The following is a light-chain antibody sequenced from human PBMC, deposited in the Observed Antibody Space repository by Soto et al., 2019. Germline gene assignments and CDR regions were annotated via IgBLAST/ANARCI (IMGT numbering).Light chain of an antibody. CDR3: QQYGSSPRT. Sequence: EIVLTQSPGTLSLSPGERATLSCRASQSVSNSYLAWYQQKPGQAPRLLIYGASSRATGIPDRFSGSGSGTDFTLPISRLEPEDFAVYYCQQYGSSPRTFGQGTKVEVK. CDR2: GAS. V-gene: IGKV3-20*01. J-gene: IGKJ1*01. CDR1: QSVSNSY.